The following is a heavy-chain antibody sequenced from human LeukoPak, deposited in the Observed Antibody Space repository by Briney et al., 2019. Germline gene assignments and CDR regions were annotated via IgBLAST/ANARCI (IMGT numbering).Heavy chain of an antibody. D-gene: IGHD6-13*01. CDR3: ARDFLGSAAAGTFDS. CDR1: GFTFSSYA. CDR2: ISYDGSNK. J-gene: IGHJ4*02. V-gene: IGHV3-30-3*01. Sequence: GGSLRLSCAASGFTFSSYAMHWVRQAPGKGLEWVAVISYDGSNKYYADSVKGRFTISRDNSKNTLYLQMNSLRAEDTAVYYCARDFLGSAAAGTFDSWGQGTLVTVSS.